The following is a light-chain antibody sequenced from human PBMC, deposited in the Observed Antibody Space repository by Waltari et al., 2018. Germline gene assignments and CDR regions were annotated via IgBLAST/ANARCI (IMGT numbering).Light chain of an antibody. CDR2: DVN. Sequence: QAALTQPPSVSGSPGQSVTISCTGARSDIGGYNYVSWYQQYPGKAPKLMIYDVNKRPSGVSDRFSGSKSGNTASLTISGLQAEDEADYYCSSYAGSNTNWVFGGGTRLTVL. J-gene: IGLJ3*02. CDR1: RSDIGGYNY. CDR3: SSYAGSNTNWV. V-gene: IGLV2-8*01.